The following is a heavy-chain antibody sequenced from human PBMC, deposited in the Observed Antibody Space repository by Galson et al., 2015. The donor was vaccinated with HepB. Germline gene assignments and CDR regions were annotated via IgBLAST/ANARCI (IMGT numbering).Heavy chain of an antibody. J-gene: IGHJ4*02. CDR2: IRSKAYGGTT. D-gene: IGHD3-16*01. Sequence: SLRLSCAASGFTFGDYAMSWVRQAPGKGLEWVGFIRSKAYGGTTEYAASVKGRFTISRDNSKNTLYLQMNSLRAEDTAVYYCAKDPLIILGYFDYWGQGTLVTVSS. V-gene: IGHV3-49*04. CDR3: AKDPLIILGYFDY. CDR1: GFTFGDYA.